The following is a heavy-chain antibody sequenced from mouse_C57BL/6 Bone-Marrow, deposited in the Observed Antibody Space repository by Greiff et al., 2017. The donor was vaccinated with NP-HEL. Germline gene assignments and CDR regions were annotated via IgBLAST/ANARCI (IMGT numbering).Heavy chain of an antibody. CDR1: GYTFTSYW. Sequence: QVQLQQPGAELVKPGASVKMSCKASGYTFTSYWITWVKQRPGQGLEWIGDIYPGSGSTNYNEKFKSKATLTVDTSSSTAYMQLSSLTSEDSAVYYCARPSYYGNYWYFDVGGTGTTFTVSS. D-gene: IGHD2-10*01. CDR2: IYPGSGST. V-gene: IGHV1-55*01. J-gene: IGHJ1*03. CDR3: ARPSYYGNYWYFDV.